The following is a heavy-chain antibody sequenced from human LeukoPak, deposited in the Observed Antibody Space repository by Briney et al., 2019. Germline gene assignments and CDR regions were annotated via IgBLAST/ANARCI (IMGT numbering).Heavy chain of an antibody. CDR1: GFTFSSYG. Sequence: PGGSLRLSCAASGFTFSSYGMHWVRQAPGKGLEWVAVISYDGSNKYYADSVKGRFTISRDNSKNTLYLQMNSLRAEDTAVYYCAKVSAWAMVGATYFDYWGQGTLVTVSS. J-gene: IGHJ4*02. V-gene: IGHV3-30*18. CDR3: AKVSAWAMVGATYFDY. D-gene: IGHD1-26*01. CDR2: ISYDGSNK.